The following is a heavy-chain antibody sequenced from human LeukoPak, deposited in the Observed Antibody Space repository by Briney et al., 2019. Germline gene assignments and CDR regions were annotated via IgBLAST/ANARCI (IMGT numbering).Heavy chain of an antibody. CDR1: GGSISSGSYY. CDR3: ARHNRGTTVVHDAFDI. V-gene: IGHV4-61*02. D-gene: IGHD4-23*01. Sequence: PSQTLSLTCTVSGGSISSGSYYWSWIRQPAGKGLEWIGRIYTSGSTNYNPSLKSRVTISVDTSKNQFSLKLSSVTAADTAVYYCARHNRGTTVVHDAFDIWGQGTMVTVSS. J-gene: IGHJ3*02. CDR2: IYTSGST.